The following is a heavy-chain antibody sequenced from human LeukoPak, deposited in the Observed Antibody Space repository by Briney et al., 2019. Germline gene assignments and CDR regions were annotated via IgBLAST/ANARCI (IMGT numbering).Heavy chain of an antibody. CDR1: GGSISSYY. CDR3: ERPWGYNGYAPYGMDV. D-gene: IGHD5-12*01. V-gene: IGHV4-59*01. J-gene: IGHJ6*02. Sequence: PSETLSLTCTVSGGSISSYYWSWIRQPPGKGLEWIGYIYYSGSTNYNPSLKSRVTISVDTSKNQFSLKLSSVTAADTAVYYCERPWGYNGYAPYGMDVWGQGTTVTVSS. CDR2: IYYSGST.